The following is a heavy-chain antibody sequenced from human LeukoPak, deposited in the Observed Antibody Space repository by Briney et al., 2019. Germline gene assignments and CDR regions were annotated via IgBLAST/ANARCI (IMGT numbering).Heavy chain of an antibody. CDR3: ARGESTMVRGVIITKSPFDH. D-gene: IGHD3-10*01. V-gene: IGHV4-61*02. CDR1: GGSISSGSYY. CDR2: IYTSGST. J-gene: IGHJ4*02. Sequence: PSQTLSLTCTVSGGSISSGSYYWSWIRQPAGKGLEWIGRIYTSGSTNYNPSLKSRVTISVDTSKNQFSLTLSSLTAAATPVYYCARGESTMVRGVIITKSPFDHWGQGTRVTVSS.